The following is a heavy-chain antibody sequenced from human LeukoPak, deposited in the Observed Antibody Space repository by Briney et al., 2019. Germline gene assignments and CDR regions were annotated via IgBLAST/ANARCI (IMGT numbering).Heavy chain of an antibody. CDR2: ISGSGGIT. CDR3: AKDLGYSYGFFDY. CDR1: GSTFSSHG. J-gene: IGHJ4*02. Sequence: PGGTLRLSCAASGSTFSSHGMSWVRQAPGKGLEWASGISGSGGITYYADSVKGRFTISRDNSKNTLYLQMNSLRAEDTAVYYCAKDLGYSYGFFDYWGQGTLVTVSS. V-gene: IGHV3-23*01. D-gene: IGHD5-18*01.